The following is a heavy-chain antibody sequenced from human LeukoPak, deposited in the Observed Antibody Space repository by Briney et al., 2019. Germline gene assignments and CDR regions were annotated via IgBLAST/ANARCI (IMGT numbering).Heavy chain of an antibody. Sequence: GGSLRLSCVVSGFTFSGSAMHWGRQASGKGLEWVGRIRSKANSYATAYATSVKGRITISKDDSKNTAYLQMSSLKTEDTAVYYCSTGGYCTSTSCYGEDWGQGTLVTVSS. J-gene: IGHJ4*02. V-gene: IGHV3-73*01. CDR2: IRSKANSYAT. CDR3: STGGYCTSTSCYGED. D-gene: IGHD2-2*01. CDR1: GFTFSGSA.